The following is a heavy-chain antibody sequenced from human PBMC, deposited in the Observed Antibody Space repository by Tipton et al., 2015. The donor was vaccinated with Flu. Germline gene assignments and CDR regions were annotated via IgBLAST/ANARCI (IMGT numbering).Heavy chain of an antibody. CDR3: ARLDSSQEAKWYFDV. Sequence: EVQLVQSGAEVKKPGESLKISCKGSGYSFSNYWIGWVRQMPGKGLEWMGIIYPGDSDTRYSPSFQGQVTISADKSINTAYLQWSSLKASDTAIYYCARLDSSQEAKWYFDVWGRGILVTVSS. D-gene: IGHD6-6*01. CDR1: GYSFSNYW. J-gene: IGHJ2*01. CDR2: IYPGDSDT. V-gene: IGHV5-51*01.